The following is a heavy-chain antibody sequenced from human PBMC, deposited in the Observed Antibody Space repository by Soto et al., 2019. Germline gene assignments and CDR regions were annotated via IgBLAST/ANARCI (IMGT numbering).Heavy chain of an antibody. D-gene: IGHD6-13*01. CDR2: INPSGGST. CDR1: GYTFTSYY. V-gene: IGHV1-46*01. CDR3: ARAKGIAAAGHYYYYGMDV. J-gene: IGHJ6*02. Sequence: ASVKVSCKASGYTFTSYYMHWVRQAPGQGLEWMGIINPSGGSTSYAQKFQGRVTMTRDTSTSTVYMELRSLRSDDTAVYYCARAKGIAAAGHYYYYGMDVWGQGTTVTVSS.